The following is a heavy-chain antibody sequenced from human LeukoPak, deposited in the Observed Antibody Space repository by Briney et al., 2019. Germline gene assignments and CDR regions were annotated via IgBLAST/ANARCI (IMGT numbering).Heavy chain of an antibody. CDR2: ISSSGSTI. CDR1: GFTFSSYE. J-gene: IGHJ4*02. V-gene: IGHV3-48*03. Sequence: GGSLRLSCAASGFTFSSYEMNWVRQAPGKGLEWVSYISSSGSTIYYADSVKGRFTISRDNAKNSLYLQMSSLRAEDTAVYYCARRYYYGSGSYLGYWGQGTLVTVSS. CDR3: ARRYYYGSGSYLGY. D-gene: IGHD3-10*01.